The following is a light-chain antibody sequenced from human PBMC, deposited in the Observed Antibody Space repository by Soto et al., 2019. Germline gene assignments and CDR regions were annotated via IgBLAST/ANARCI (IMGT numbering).Light chain of an antibody. CDR3: QQYYSTLYN. V-gene: IGKV4-1*01. CDR2: WAS. J-gene: IGKJ2*01. CDR1: QSVLYSSNNENY. Sequence: EIVMTQSPDSLAVSLGERATINCKSSQSVLYSSNNENYLAWYQQKPGQSPKLLIHWASTRKSGVPDRFSGSGSGTDLTLTISSLQAEDVALYFCQQYYSTLYNFGQGTKLEIK.